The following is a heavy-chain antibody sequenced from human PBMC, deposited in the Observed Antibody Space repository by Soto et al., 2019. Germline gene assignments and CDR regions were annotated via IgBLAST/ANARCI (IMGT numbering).Heavy chain of an antibody. CDR1: GYTFTTYG. Sequence: QVQLVQSGGEVKKPWASVTVSCKTYGYTFTTYGINWVRQAPGQGLEWMGWISPYNGNTKYAQSLQGRVTRTTDTSTSTAYMELRSLRSDDTAVYYCARVPTPTHGGSYKNSWFDPWGQGTLVTVSS. D-gene: IGHD2-2*02. J-gene: IGHJ5*02. CDR2: ISPYNGNT. V-gene: IGHV1-18*04. CDR3: ARVPTPTHGGSYKNSWFDP.